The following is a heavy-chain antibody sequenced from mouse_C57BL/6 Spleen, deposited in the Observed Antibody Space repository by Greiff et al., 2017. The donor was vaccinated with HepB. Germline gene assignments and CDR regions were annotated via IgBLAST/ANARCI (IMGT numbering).Heavy chain of an antibody. V-gene: IGHV1-69*01. J-gene: IGHJ4*01. D-gene: IGHD4-1*01. CDR2: IDPSDSYT. Sequence: QVQLKQPGAELVMPGASVKLSCKASGYTFTSYWMHWVKQRPGQGLEWIGEIDPSDSYTNYNQKFKGKSTLTVDKSSSTAYMQLSSLTSEDSAVYYCARWGNWAMDYWGQGTSVTVSS. CDR1: GYTFTSYW. CDR3: ARWGNWAMDY.